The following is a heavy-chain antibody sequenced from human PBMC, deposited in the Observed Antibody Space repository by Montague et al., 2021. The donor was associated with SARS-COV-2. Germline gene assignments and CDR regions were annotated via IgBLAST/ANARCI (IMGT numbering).Heavy chain of an antibody. Sequence: SLRLSCAASGFTFSSYWMNWVRQAPGKGLEWVANIKQDGSEKYYVDSVKGRFIISRDNTKNSLYLQMNSLRAEDTAVYYCARLGGSSWEIDYWGQGTLVTVSS. V-gene: IGHV3-7*01. D-gene: IGHD6-13*01. CDR2: IKQDGSEK. CDR1: GFTFSSYW. CDR3: ARLGGSSWEIDY. J-gene: IGHJ4*02.